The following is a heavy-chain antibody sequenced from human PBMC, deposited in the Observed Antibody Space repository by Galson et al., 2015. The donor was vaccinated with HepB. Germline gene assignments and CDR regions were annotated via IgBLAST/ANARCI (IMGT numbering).Heavy chain of an antibody. CDR3: ALGRRVAGVLGFWFDP. CDR2: MNPKSGNT. D-gene: IGHD3-16*01. V-gene: IGHV1-8*01. J-gene: IGHJ5*02. CDR1: GYTFTSHD. Sequence: SVKVSCKASGYTFTSHDIHWVRQATGQGLEWMGWMNPKSGNTGYAQKFQVRVSLTRNNSLTTAYMELRSLTFDDSAIYYCALGRRVAGVLGFWFDPWGQGSLVTVTS.